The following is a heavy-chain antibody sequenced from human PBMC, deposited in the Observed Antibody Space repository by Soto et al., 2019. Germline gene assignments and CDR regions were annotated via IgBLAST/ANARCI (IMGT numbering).Heavy chain of an antibody. D-gene: IGHD3-10*01. CDR1: GFTFSSYW. CDR3: ARAGSGSYYSGDY. J-gene: IGHJ4*02. Sequence: GGSLRLSCAASGFTFSSYWMSWVRQAPGKGLEWVANIKQDGSEKYYVDSVKGRFTISRDNAKNSLYLQMNSLRAEDTAVYYCARAGSGSYYSGDYWGQGTLVTVSS. CDR2: IKQDGSEK. V-gene: IGHV3-7*05.